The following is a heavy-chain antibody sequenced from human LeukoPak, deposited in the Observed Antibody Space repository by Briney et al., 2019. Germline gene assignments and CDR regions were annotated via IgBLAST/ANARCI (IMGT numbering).Heavy chain of an antibody. J-gene: IGHJ6*03. CDR3: AREGSSGYLSDYYMDV. Sequence: SETLSLTCTVSGGSISSYYWSWIRQPPGKGLEWIGYIYYSGSTNYNPSLKRRVTISVDTSKNQFSLKLSSVTAADTAVYYCAREGSSGYLSDYYMDVWGKGTTVTISS. D-gene: IGHD3-22*01. V-gene: IGHV4-59*01. CDR2: IYYSGST. CDR1: GGSISSYY.